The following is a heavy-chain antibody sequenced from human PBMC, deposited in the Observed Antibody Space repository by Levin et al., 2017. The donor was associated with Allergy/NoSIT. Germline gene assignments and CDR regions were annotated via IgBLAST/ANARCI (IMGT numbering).Heavy chain of an antibody. V-gene: IGHV4-59*01. D-gene: IGHD2-2*01. CDR3: AAGTDARKTGY. CDR1: NGSISSYW. J-gene: IGHJ4*02. Sequence: PSETLSLTCTVSNGSISSYWWSWIRQTPGKGLEWIGYFYHTGTPYYTPSLESRLTISEDTPKKQFSLKLKSVTAADTAVYYCAAGTDARKTGYWGQGILVSV. CDR2: FYHTGTP.